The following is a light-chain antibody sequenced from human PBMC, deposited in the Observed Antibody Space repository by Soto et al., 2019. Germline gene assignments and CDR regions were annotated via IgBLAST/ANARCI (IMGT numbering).Light chain of an antibody. Sequence: EIVLTQSPGTLSLSPGERATLSCRASQSVSSYLAWYQQNPGQAPRLLIYDASTRATGIPARFSGSGSGTDFTLTITSLEPEDFAVYYCQQRSNWPPTFGQGTKVDI. J-gene: IGKJ1*01. V-gene: IGKV3-11*01. CDR3: QQRSNWPPT. CDR2: DAS. CDR1: QSVSSY.